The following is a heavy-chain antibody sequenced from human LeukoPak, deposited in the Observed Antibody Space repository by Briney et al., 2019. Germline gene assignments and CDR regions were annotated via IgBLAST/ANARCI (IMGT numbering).Heavy chain of an antibody. D-gene: IGHD2-2*01. Sequence: AGGSLRLSCSASGFPFSTYAMHWVRQAPGKGLEWVAVISHDGDKKYYADSMKGRFTISRDNSKNTLYLQMNSLRAEDTAVYYCARDLEGYCSSTSCYSAVDYWGQGTLVTVSS. V-gene: IGHV3-30-3*01. CDR1: GFPFSTYA. J-gene: IGHJ4*02. CDR3: ARDLEGYCSSTSCYSAVDY. CDR2: ISHDGDKK.